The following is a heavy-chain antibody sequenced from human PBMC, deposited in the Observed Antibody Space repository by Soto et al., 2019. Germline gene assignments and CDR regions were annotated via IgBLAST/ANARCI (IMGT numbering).Heavy chain of an antibody. V-gene: IGHV4-59*01. J-gene: IGHJ4*02. CDR1: GGSISSYY. CDR2: IYYSGST. D-gene: IGHD2-21*02. Sequence: SETLSLTCTVSGGSISSYYWSWIRQPPGKGLEWIGYIYYSGSTNYNPSLKSRVTISVDTSKNQFSLKLSSVTAADTAVYYCATGGAYCGGDCYPHPLDGWGQGTQVTVSS. CDR3: ATGGAYCGGDCYPHPLDG.